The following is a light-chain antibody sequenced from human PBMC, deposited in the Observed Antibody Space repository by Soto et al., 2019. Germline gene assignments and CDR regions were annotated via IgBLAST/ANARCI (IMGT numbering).Light chain of an antibody. Sequence: QSVLTQPPSASGTPGQRVTISCSGSSSNIGSNTVNWYQQLPGTAPKLLIYSNNQRPSGVPDRFSGSKSGTSASLAIIGLQAEDEADYYCAAWDDSLNALVFGGGTKLTVL. J-gene: IGLJ2*01. CDR1: SSNIGSNT. CDR3: AAWDDSLNALV. V-gene: IGLV1-44*01. CDR2: SNN.